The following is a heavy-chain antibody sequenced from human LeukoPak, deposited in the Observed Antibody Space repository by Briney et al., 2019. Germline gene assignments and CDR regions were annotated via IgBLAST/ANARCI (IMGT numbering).Heavy chain of an antibody. J-gene: IGHJ6*03. CDR2: IYSGGST. V-gene: IGHV3-66*01. CDR3: ARGPGYYYYYMDV. CDR1: GFTVSSNY. Sequence: GSLRLSCAASGFTVSSNYMSWVRQAPGKGLEWVSVIYSGGSTYYADSVKGRFTISRDNAKNSLYLQMNSLRAEDTALYYCARGPGYYYYYMDVWGKGTTVTVSS.